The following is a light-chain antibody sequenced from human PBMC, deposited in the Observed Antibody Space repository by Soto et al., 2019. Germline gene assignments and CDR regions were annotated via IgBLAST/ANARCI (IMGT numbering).Light chain of an antibody. V-gene: IGKV3-15*01. Sequence: EIVMTQSPATLSVSPGERATLSCRASQSVSSDLAWYQQKPGQAPRLLIYGASTSATGFPARFSGSGSGTEFTLTISSLQSEDFAVYYCQQYNDWPLTFGGGTKVEIK. J-gene: IGKJ4*01. CDR3: QQYNDWPLT. CDR2: GAS. CDR1: QSVSSD.